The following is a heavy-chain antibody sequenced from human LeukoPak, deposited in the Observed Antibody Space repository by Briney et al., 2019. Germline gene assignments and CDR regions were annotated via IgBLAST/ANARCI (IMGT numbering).Heavy chain of an antibody. J-gene: IGHJ4*02. CDR3: ARDRRFGELDY. D-gene: IGHD3-10*01. V-gene: IGHV3-9*01. CDR2: IRWNRGSK. CDR1: GFTFDDYG. Sequence: GGSLRLSCTASGFTFDDYGMHWVRQAPGKGLEWVSGIRWNRGSKGYGDSGRGRFTISRDNAKNSVYLQKNSLRAEDTAVYYCARDRRFGELDYWGQGTLVTVSS.